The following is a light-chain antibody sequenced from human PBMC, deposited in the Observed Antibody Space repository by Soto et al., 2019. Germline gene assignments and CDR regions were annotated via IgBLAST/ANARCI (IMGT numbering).Light chain of an antibody. Sequence: QSVLTQPPSVSAAPGQKVTISCSGSSSNIGNNYVSWYQQLPGTAPKLLIYDNNKRPSGIPDRFSGSKSGTSATLGITGLQTGDEADYYCGTWDSSLSPAVFVGGTKVTVL. V-gene: IGLV1-51*01. CDR1: SSNIGNNY. CDR2: DNN. J-gene: IGLJ2*01. CDR3: GTWDSSLSPAV.